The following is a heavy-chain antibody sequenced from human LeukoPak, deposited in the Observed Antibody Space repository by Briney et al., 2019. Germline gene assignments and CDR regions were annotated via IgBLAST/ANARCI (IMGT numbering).Heavy chain of an antibody. D-gene: IGHD3-9*01. Sequence: TSETLSLTCTVSGYSISSGYYWGWIRQPPGKGLEWIGSIYHSGSTYYNPSLKSRVTISVDTSKNQFSLKLSSVTAADTAVYYCARGGNDILTGYYKGSNYYYYYMDVWGKGTTVTVSS. CDR1: GYSISSGYY. CDR2: IYHSGST. CDR3: ARGGNDILTGYYKGSNYYYYYMDV. V-gene: IGHV4-38-2*02. J-gene: IGHJ6*03.